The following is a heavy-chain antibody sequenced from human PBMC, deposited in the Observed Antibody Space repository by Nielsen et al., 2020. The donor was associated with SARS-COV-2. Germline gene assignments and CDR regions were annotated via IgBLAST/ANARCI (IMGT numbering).Heavy chain of an antibody. CDR3: ARQRGRGWYFDL. D-gene: IGHD3-16*01. Sequence: SETLSLTCTVSGGSISTYYWSWIRQSPGKGVEWIAQVSYSGRTDYNPSLSLERRVTISVDTSKNQVSLQLSSVTAADTALYYCARQRGRGWYFDLWGRGTLVTASS. CDR2: VSYSGRT. CDR1: GGSISTYY. V-gene: IGHV4-59*08. J-gene: IGHJ2*01.